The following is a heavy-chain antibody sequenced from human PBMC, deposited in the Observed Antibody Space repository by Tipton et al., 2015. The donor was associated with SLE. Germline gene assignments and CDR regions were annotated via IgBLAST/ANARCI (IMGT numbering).Heavy chain of an antibody. CDR1: DYSINSNNW. J-gene: IGHJ4*02. CDR2: IYYTGKI. D-gene: IGHD6-19*01. Sequence: LRLSCSVSDYSINSNNWWVWIRQPPGKGLEWIGYIYYTGKIHYNPSLESRVTISIDTSKNQFSLKLNSVTAADTAVYYCARDWRDSGWYGGFDSWAQGTLVTVSS. CDR3: ARDWRDSGWYGGFDS. V-gene: IGHV4-28*03.